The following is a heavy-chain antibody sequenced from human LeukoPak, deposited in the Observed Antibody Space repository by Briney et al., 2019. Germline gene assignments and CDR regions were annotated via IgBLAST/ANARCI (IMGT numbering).Heavy chain of an antibody. J-gene: IGHJ6*02. CDR3: ARAGSLTTLYYGMDV. D-gene: IGHD4/OR15-4a*01. CDR1: GFSFNNFG. V-gene: IGHV3-48*02. CDR2: ISSSSSTI. Sequence: GGSLRLSCVASGFSFNNFGMSWVRQAPGKGLEWVSYISSSSSTIYYADSVKGRFTISRDNAKNSLYLQMNSLRDEDTAVYYCARAGSLTTLYYGMDVWGQGTTVTVSS.